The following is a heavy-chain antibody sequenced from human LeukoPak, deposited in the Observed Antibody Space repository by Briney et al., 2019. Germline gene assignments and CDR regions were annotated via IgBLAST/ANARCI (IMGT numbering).Heavy chain of an antibody. CDR1: GGTFSSYA. V-gene: IGHV1-69*05. CDR3: ARAYCSSTSCYDRLNLDY. Sequence: GASVKVSCKASGGTFSSYAISWVRQAPGQGLEWMGGIVPIFGTANYAQKFQGRVTITTDESTSTAYMELSSLRSEDTAVYYCARAYCSSTSCYDRLNLDYWGQGTLVTVSS. D-gene: IGHD2-2*01. J-gene: IGHJ4*02. CDR2: IVPIFGTA.